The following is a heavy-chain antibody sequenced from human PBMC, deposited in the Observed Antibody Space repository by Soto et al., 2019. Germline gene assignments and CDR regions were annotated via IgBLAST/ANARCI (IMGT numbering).Heavy chain of an antibody. V-gene: IGHV1-69*14. CDR1: GDTPSTYA. CDR3: AILGLDVDS. CDR2: IIPILGTP. D-gene: IGHD3-16*01. J-gene: IGHJ4*02. Sequence: QVQLVQSGAEVQKPGSSVNVSCKASGDTPSTYAISWVRQAPGQGLEWMGGIIPILGTPNYAQRFQGRITISADTSTRTTYMELNSVTSDDTVVFYCAILGLDVDSWGQGTLVIVSS.